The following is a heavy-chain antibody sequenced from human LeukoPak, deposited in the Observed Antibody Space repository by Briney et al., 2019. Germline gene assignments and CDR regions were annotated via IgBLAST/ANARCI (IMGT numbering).Heavy chain of an antibody. CDR3: ARDRLMTMVRGDFNDAFDI. Sequence: GASVKVSCKASGYTFTGYYMHWVRQAPGQGLEWVGWINPNSGGTNYAQKFQGRVTMTRDTSISTAYMELSRLRSDDTAVYYCARDRLMTMVRGDFNDAFDIWGQGTMVTVSS. CDR2: INPNSGGT. V-gene: IGHV1-2*02. CDR1: GYTFTGYY. D-gene: IGHD3-10*01. J-gene: IGHJ3*02.